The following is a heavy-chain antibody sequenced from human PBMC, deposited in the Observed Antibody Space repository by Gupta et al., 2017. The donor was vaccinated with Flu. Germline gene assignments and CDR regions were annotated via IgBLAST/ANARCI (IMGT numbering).Heavy chain of an antibody. V-gene: IGHV3-48*03. CDR3: ARRSITMGAYYFDY. Sequence: EVQLVESAGALLQPGGSLRLSCAASAFPFRRYERNGGRQAQGKGLEWISDLRSDGGAILYADSVRGRLTVSRDNTKNSLFLQMINVRAEDTAIYYCARRSITMGAYYFDYWGQGALVTGAS. CDR1: AFPFRRYE. CDR2: LRSDGGAI. J-gene: IGHJ4*02. D-gene: IGHD3-10*01.